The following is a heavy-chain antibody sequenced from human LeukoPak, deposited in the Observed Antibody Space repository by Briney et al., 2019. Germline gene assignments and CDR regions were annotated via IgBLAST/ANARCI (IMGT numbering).Heavy chain of an antibody. J-gene: IGHJ4*02. D-gene: IGHD1-26*01. CDR1: GYTFTSYG. V-gene: IGHV1-18*01. Sequence: GASVKVSCKASGYTFTSYGISWVRQAPGQGLEWMGWISGYNVNTYYEEKLQGRVTMTFDTSTGTAYMELRSLRSDDTAVYYCARESRESFDHWGQGTLVTVSS. CDR2: ISGYNVNT. CDR3: ARESRESFDH.